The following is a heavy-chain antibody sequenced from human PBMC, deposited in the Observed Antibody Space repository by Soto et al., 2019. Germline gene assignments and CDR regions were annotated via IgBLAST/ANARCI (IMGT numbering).Heavy chain of an antibody. CDR3: ARLGSNYELDY. CDR1: GGSISSSSYY. CDR2: IYYSGST. D-gene: IGHD4-4*01. V-gene: IGHV4-39*01. Sequence: SETLSLTCTVSGGSISSSSYYWGWIRQPPGKGLEWIGSIYYSGSTYYNPSLKSRVTISVDTSKNQFSLKLSSVTAADTAVYYCARLGSNYELDYWGQGTLVTVSS. J-gene: IGHJ4*02.